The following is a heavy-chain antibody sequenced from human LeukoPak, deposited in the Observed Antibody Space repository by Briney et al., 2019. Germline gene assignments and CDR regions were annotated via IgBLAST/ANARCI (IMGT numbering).Heavy chain of an antibody. CDR2: MNPNSGNT. D-gene: IGHD3-3*01. J-gene: IGHJ4*02. V-gene: IGHV1-8*01. CDR1: GYTFSNYD. CDR3: ARRITIFGVVITLGY. Sequence: ASVKVSCKTSGYTFSNYDINWVRQATGQGLEWMGWMNPNSGNTGYAQKFQGRVTITRNTSISTAYMELSSLRSEDTAVYYCARRITIFGVVITLGYWGQGTLVTVSS.